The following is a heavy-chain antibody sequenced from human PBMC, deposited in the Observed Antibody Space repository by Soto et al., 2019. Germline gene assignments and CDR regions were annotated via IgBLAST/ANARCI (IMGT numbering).Heavy chain of an antibody. CDR3: ARDGDEFGELLLFDY. CDR1: GFTFSSYS. Sequence: PGGSLRLSCAASGFTFSSYSMNWVRQAPGKGLEWVSSISSSSSYIYYADSVKGRFTISRDNAKNSLYLQMNSLRAEDTAVYYCARDGDEFGELLLFDYWGQGTLVTVSS. V-gene: IGHV3-21*01. D-gene: IGHD3-10*01. J-gene: IGHJ4*02. CDR2: ISSSSSYI.